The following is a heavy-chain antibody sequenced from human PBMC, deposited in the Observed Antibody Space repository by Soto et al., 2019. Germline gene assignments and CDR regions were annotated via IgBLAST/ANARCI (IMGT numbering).Heavy chain of an antibody. J-gene: IGHJ4*02. CDR3: ARGITLPTPLDY. Sequence: SVKVSCRASGGSIRSFAISWVRQAPGQGLEWMGGIIPIFGTAKYSQKFQGRVTITRDTSASTAYMELSSLRSEDTAVYYCARGITLPTPLDYWGQGTLVTVSS. CDR2: IIPIFGTA. V-gene: IGHV1-69*05. D-gene: IGHD1-20*01. CDR1: GGSIRSFA.